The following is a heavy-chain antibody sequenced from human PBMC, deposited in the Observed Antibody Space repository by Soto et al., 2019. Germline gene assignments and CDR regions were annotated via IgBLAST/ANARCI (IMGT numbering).Heavy chain of an antibody. V-gene: IGHV1-69*04. CDR3: ARDVFLNIVVVPAAMGGWFDP. Sequence: SVKVSCKASGGTFSSYTISWVRQAPGQGLEWMGRIIPILGIANYAQKFQGRVTITADKSTSTAYMELSSLRSEDTAVYYCARDVFLNIVVVPAAMGGWFDPWGQGILVTVSS. CDR2: IIPILGIA. D-gene: IGHD2-2*01. CDR1: GGTFSSYT. J-gene: IGHJ5*02.